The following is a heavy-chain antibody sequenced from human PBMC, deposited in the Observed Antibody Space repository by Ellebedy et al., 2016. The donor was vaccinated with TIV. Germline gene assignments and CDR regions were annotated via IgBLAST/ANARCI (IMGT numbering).Heavy chain of an antibody. Sequence: GESLKISCEASGIIVSDYFMNWVRQAPGEGLEWVSVLYHHAKTNYTDSVNGRFIVSRDSSKNTLYLQMNSLTAEDTAVYYCARDPGGGGDFGDNWFDPWGQGTLVTVSS. D-gene: IGHD2-21*01. CDR3: ARDPGGGGDFGDNWFDP. J-gene: IGHJ5*02. V-gene: IGHV3-66*01. CDR2: LYHHAKT. CDR1: GIIVSDYF.